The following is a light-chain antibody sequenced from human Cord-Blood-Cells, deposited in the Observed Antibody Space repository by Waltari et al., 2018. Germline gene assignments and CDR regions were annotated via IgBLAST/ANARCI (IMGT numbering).Light chain of an antibody. Sequence: AIRMTQYPSSLSASTGDSVPITCRASQGSSSYLAWYQQKPGKAPKLLIYAASTLQSGVPSRFSGSGSGTDFTLTISCLQSEDFATYYGQQYYSYPTFGQGTKVEIK. CDR2: AAS. J-gene: IGKJ1*01. CDR1: QGSSSY. V-gene: IGKV1-8*01. CDR3: QQYYSYPT.